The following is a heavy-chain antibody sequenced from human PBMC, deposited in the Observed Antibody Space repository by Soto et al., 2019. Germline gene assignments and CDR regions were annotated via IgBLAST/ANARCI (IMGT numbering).Heavy chain of an antibody. CDR1: GGSIISGY. Sequence: SETLSLTCTVSGGSIISGYWSWIRQPPGKGLEWIGYISYSGNTNYNPSLKSRVAMSVDTPKNQFSLRLSSVTTADTAVYYCAGLRGYAGSPIDYWGQGTLVTVSS. CDR3: AGLRGYAGSPIDY. D-gene: IGHD2-15*01. CDR2: ISYSGNT. V-gene: IGHV4-59*01. J-gene: IGHJ4*02.